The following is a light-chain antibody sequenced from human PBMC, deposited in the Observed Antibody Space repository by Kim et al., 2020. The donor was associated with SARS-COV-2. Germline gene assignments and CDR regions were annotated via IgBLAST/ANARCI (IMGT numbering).Light chain of an antibody. CDR1: KLGDKY. CDR3: QAWDSSTAHVV. V-gene: IGLV3-1*01. Sequence: PGQTASITCSGDKLGDKYACWYQQKPGQSPVLVIYQDSKRPSGIPERFSGSNSGNTATLTISGTQSMDEADYYCQAWDSSTAHVVFGGGTQLTVL. CDR2: QDS. J-gene: IGLJ2*01.